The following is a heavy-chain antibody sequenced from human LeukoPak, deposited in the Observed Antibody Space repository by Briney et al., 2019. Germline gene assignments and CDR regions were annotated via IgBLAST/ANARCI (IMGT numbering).Heavy chain of an antibody. CDR2: ISSSSSYI. CDR3: ARGRGWGTFDI. V-gene: IGHV3-21*01. D-gene: IGHD3-10*01. CDR1: GFTFSSYS. J-gene: IGHJ3*02. Sequence: PGGSLRLSCAASGFTFSSYSMNWVRQAPGKGLEWVSSISSSSSYIYYADSVKGRFTISRDNAKNSLYLQMNSLRVGDTAVYYCARGRGWGTFDIWGQGTMVTVSS.